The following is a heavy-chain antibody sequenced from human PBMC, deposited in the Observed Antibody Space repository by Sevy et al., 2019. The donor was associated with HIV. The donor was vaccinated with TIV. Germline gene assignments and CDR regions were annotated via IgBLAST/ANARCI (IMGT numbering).Heavy chain of an antibody. D-gene: IGHD4-17*01. CDR2: ISSSSSYT. CDR1: GFTFSDYY. CDR3: ARDSLSYGDYADY. V-gene: IGHV3-11*06. Sequence: GGSLRLSCAASGFTFSDYYMSWIRQAPGKGLEWVSYISSSSSYTNYANSVKGRFTISRDNAKNSLYLQMNSLRAEDTAVYYCARDSLSYGDYADYWGQGTLVTVSS. J-gene: IGHJ4*02.